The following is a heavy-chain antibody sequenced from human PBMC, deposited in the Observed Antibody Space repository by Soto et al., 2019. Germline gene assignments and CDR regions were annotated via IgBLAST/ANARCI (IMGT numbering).Heavy chain of an antibody. CDR3: ARSKLVMDTAMASDY. J-gene: IGHJ4*02. D-gene: IGHD5-18*01. Sequence: PGGSLRLSCAASGFTFSSYSMNRVRQAPGKGLEWVSSISSSSSYIYYADSVKGRFTISRDNAKNSLYLQMNSLRAEDTAVYYCARSKLVMDTAMASDYWGQGTLVTVSS. CDR2: ISSSSSYI. V-gene: IGHV3-21*01. CDR1: GFTFSSYS.